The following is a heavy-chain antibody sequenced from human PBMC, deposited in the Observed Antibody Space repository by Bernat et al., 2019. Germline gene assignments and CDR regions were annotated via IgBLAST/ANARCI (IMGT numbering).Heavy chain of an antibody. CDR2: ISYDGSNK. J-gene: IGHJ5*02. D-gene: IGHD2-2*01. CDR1: GFTFSHYG. Sequence: QVQLVESGGGVVKPGRSLRLSCAASGFTFSHYGMHWVRQAPGKGLAWVAVISYDGSNKYYADSVKGRFTISRDNSKNTLYLQMNSLRAEDTAVYYCAKDIVVVPAAIDWFDPWGQGTLVTVSS. CDR3: AKDIVVVPAAIDWFDP. V-gene: IGHV3-30*18.